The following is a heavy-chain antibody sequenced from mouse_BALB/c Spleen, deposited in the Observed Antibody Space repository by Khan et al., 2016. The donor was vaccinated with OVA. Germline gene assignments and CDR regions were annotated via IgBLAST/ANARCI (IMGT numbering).Heavy chain of an antibody. V-gene: IGHV1-7*01. CDR1: GYTFTSYW. CDR3: AIDRIDY. Sequence: VQLQESGAELAKPGASVKMSCKAPGYTFTSYWMHWIKQRHGQGLEWIGYINPTSGYTDYNQKFKDKATLTADKSSSTAYMQLNSLTSDDSAVYYCAIDRIDYWGQGTTLTVSS. CDR2: INPTSGYT. J-gene: IGHJ2*01.